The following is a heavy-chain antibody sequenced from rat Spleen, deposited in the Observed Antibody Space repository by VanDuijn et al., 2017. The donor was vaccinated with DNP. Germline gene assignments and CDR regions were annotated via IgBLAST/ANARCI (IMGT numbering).Heavy chain of an antibody. Sequence: EVQLQESGPGLVKSSQSLSLTCSVTGYSITSNYWAWIRKFPGNKMEWMGYINYSGYTGYNPSLKSRISITRDTSKNQFFLQLNSVATEDTATYYCARGLNYGGYNYYWYFDFWGPGTMVTVSS. CDR1: GYSITSNY. J-gene: IGHJ1*01. D-gene: IGHD1-11*01. V-gene: IGHV3-1*01. CDR2: INYSGYT. CDR3: ARGLNYGGYNYYWYFDF.